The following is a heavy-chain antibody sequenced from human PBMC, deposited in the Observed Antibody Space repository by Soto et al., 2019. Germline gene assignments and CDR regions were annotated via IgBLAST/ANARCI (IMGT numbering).Heavy chain of an antibody. D-gene: IGHD3-10*01. CDR3: TKGQMVRGRHYYAMDV. CDR2: ISGSGDTR. J-gene: IGHJ6*02. Sequence: EEQLLESGGGLVQPGGSLRLSCAASGIILSNYAMSWVRQAPGKGLEWVSVISGSGDTRYYADSVKGRFTCSRAKSKNTLDLHMNSLRVEVTAAYYCTKGQMVRGRHYYAMDVWGQGTTVTVS. V-gene: IGHV3-23*01. CDR1: GIILSNYA.